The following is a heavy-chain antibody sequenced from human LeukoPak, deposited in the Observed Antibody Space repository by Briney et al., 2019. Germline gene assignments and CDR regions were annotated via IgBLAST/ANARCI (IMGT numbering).Heavy chain of an antibody. CDR3: TSDGGVYWSPLFAV. D-gene: IGHD2-8*02. J-gene: IGHJ3*01. CDR2: VESLPRGGAK. Sequence: GGSLRLSCVTSGFSLNDAYMGWVRQTPEKGLEGVSRVESLPRGGAKSYAAAVEGRFTMSTDSSRNMIFLQMDSLQIDDTAVYFCTSDGGVYWSPLFAVWGQGTAVTVSS. CDR1: GFSLNDAY. V-gene: IGHV3-15*06.